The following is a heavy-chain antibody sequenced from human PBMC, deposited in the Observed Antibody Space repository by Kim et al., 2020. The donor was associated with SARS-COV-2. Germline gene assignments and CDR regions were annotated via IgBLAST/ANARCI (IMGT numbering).Heavy chain of an antibody. CDR2: ISYDGSNK. CDR1: GFTFSSYA. Sequence: GGSLRLSCAASGFTFSSYAMHWVRQAPGKGLEWVAVISYDGSNKYYADSVKGRFTISRDNSKNTLYLQMNSLRAEDTAVYYCASWGGGAAGHGGYWGQGTLVTVSS. D-gene: IGHD6-13*01. CDR3: ASWGGGAAGHGGY. V-gene: IGHV3-30-3*01. J-gene: IGHJ4*02.